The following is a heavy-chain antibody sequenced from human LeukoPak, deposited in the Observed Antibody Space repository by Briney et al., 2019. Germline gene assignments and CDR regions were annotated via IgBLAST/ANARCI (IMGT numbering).Heavy chain of an antibody. CDR3: AKNVWDRSGWLIEY. CDR1: GFIFDNYA. J-gene: IGHJ4*02. Sequence: GRSLRLSCAASGFIFDNYAMHWVRQAPGQGLEWVAVISYDASFQYYADSVKGRFIISRDNSKNTLFLQMNNLGAEDTAVYYCAKNVWDRSGWLIEYWGQGTRVTVSS. V-gene: IGHV3-30-3*02. D-gene: IGHD6-19*01. CDR2: ISYDASFQ.